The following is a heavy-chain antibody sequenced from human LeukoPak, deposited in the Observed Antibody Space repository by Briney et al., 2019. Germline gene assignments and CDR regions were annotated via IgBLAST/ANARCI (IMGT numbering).Heavy chain of an antibody. V-gene: IGHV1-24*01. CDR1: GYTLTELS. D-gene: IGHD3-10*01. CDR2: FDPEDGET. J-gene: IGHJ4*02. CDR3: AREGAVRGVIIRTLFDY. Sequence: ASVKVSCKVSGYTLTELSMHWVRQAPGKGLEWMGGFDPEDGETIYAQKFQGRVTMTEDTSTDTAYMELRSLRSDDTAVYYCAREGAVRGVIIRTLFDYWGQGTLVTVSS.